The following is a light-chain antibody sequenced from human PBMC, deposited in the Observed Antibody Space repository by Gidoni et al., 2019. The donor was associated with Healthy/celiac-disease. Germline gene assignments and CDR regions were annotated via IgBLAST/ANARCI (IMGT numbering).Light chain of an antibody. Sequence: QSVLTQPPSAYGTPGQRVTISCSGSSSNIGSNYVYWYQQLPGTAPKLLIYRNNQRPSGVPHRFSGSKSGTSASLASSGLLSEDEADYYCAAWDDSLSGWVCGGGTKLTVL. J-gene: IGLJ3*02. V-gene: IGLV1-47*01. CDR2: RNN. CDR1: SSNIGSNY. CDR3: AAWDDSLSGWV.